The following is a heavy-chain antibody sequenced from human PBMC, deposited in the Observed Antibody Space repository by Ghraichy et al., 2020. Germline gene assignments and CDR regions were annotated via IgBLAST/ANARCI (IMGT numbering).Heavy chain of an antibody. CDR3: ATDHRSHGMDF. V-gene: IGHV1-24*01. CDR1: GYTLTNLS. J-gene: IGHJ6*02. CDR2: FDPENGKT. Sequence: ASVKVSCKVSGYTLTNLSMHWVRQAPGQGLEWMGGFDPENGKTIYAQKFQGRVTMTGDTSTDTAYMELSSLRSEDTAVYYCATDHRSHGMDFWGQGTMVTVSS.